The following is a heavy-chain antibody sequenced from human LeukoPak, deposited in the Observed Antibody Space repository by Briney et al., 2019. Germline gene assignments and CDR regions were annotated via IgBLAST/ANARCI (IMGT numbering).Heavy chain of an antibody. V-gene: IGHV3-23*01. CDR2: ICGSGGSI. Sequence: GGSLRLSCAVSGSTFSNYAMTWVRQAPGKGLEWVSTICGSGGSIYYADSVKGRFTVSRDNAKNTVHLQMNSLRAEDTAVYYCAKDGYYDSSGYYDYWGQGTLVTVSS. D-gene: IGHD3-22*01. CDR3: AKDGYYDSSGYYDY. J-gene: IGHJ4*02. CDR1: GSTFSNYA.